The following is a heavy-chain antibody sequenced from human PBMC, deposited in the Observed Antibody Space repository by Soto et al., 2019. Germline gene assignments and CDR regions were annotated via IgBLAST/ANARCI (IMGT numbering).Heavy chain of an antibody. J-gene: IGHJ4*02. CDR3: ARALTPTDY. CDR1: GYTFTSYG. V-gene: IGHV1-18*01. D-gene: IGHD3-9*01. Sequence: QVKLVQSGAEVKKPGASVKVSCKASGYTFTSYGISWVRQAPGQGLEWMGWISAYNGNTNYAQKLQGRVTMTTDTSTSTVYMERRSLRSDDTALYYSARALTPTDYWGQGTLVTVSS. CDR2: ISAYNGNT.